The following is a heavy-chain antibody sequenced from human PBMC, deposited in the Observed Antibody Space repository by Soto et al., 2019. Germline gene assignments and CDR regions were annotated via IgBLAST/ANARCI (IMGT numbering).Heavy chain of an antibody. Sequence: ERSLRLSCASSGFNFITYSLSWVRHAPGKGLELVASISSSAVYIDYAYSLNGRFTISRDNANNSLYLQMNSLRAEDTATYYCVRDGLDYYDTERLYFDNWGQGTLVTVSS. V-gene: IGHV3-21*01. CDR3: VRDGLDYYDTERLYFDN. D-gene: IGHD3-22*01. CDR2: ISSSAVYI. J-gene: IGHJ4*02. CDR1: GFNFITYS.